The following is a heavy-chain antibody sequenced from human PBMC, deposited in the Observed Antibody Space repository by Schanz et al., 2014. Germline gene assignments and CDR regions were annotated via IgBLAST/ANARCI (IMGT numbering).Heavy chain of an antibody. J-gene: IGHJ4*02. CDR1: GYTFTSYG. D-gene: IGHD6-13*01. V-gene: IGHV1-69*04. CDR3: ARDGVDAAAGGNY. CDR2: IIPILGIA. Sequence: QVQLVQSGAEVKKPGASVKVSCKASGYTFTSYGINWVRQAPGQGLEWMGRIIPILGIANYAQKFQGRVTNTADKSTSTASMELSSLRSEDTAVYYCARDGVDAAAGGNYWGQGTLVTVSS.